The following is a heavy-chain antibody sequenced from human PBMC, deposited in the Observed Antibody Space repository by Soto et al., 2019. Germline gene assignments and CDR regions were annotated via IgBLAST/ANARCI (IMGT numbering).Heavy chain of an antibody. CDR3: AKNGQPPYYYYGLDV. Sequence: ASVKVSCKASGYTFTIYGSSWVLRAPGQGHEWMGWISGYNGDTNYAQKFQGRVSMTIDTSTTTAYMELRSLRSDDTAVYYCAKNGQPPYYYYGLDVWGQGTKVTVSS. J-gene: IGHJ6*02. V-gene: IGHV1-18*01. D-gene: IGHD2-8*01. CDR2: ISGYNGDT. CDR1: GYTFTIYG.